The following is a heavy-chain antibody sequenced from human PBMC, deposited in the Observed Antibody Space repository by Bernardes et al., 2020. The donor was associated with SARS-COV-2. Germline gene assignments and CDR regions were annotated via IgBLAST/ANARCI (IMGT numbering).Heavy chain of an antibody. Sequence: ASLQGSCKASGYTFTSYAMNWVRQAPGQGLEWMGWINTNTGNPTYAQGFTGRFVFSLDTSVSTAYLQISSLKAEDTAVYYCARDEAPNQLLWGGGPYYYGMDVWGQGTTVTVSS. D-gene: IGHD2-2*01. CDR1: GYTFTSYA. J-gene: IGHJ6*02. V-gene: IGHV7-4-1*02. CDR2: INTNTGNP. CDR3: ARDEAPNQLLWGGGPYYYGMDV.